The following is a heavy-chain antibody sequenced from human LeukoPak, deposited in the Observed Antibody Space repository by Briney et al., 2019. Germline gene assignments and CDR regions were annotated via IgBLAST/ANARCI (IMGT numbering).Heavy chain of an antibody. J-gene: IGHJ3*02. Sequence: SGTLSLTCVVSGGSISSGGYSWSWIRQPQGKGLEWIGYIYHSGSTYYNPSLKSRVTISVDRSKNQFSLKLSSVTAADTAVYYCARVRRAAGAFDIWGQGTMVTVSS. CDR1: GGSISSGGYS. CDR3: ARVRRAAGAFDI. CDR2: IYHSGST. V-gene: IGHV4-30-2*01.